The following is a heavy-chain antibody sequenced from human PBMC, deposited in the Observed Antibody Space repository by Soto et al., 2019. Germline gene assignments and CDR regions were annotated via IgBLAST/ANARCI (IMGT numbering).Heavy chain of an antibody. Sequence: SETLSLTGTVSGGSISSGDYYWSWIRQPPGKGLEWIGYIYYSGSTYYNPSLKSRVTISVDTSKNQFSLKLSSVTAADTAVYYCARDHLSGMDVWGQGTTVTVSS. D-gene: IGHD3-16*02. CDR2: IYYSGST. V-gene: IGHV4-30-4*01. CDR1: GGSISSGDYY. CDR3: ARDHLSGMDV. J-gene: IGHJ6*02.